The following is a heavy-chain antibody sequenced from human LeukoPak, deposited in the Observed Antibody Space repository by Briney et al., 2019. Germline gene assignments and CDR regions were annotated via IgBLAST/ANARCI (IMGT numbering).Heavy chain of an antibody. V-gene: IGHV3-30-3*01. J-gene: IGHJ4*02. CDR1: GFTFSSYA. D-gene: IGHD2-15*01. CDR2: ISYDGSNK. CDR3: ARDRGWTFDY. Sequence: GGSLRLSCAASGFTFSSYAMYWVRQAPGKGLEWVASISYDGSNKDYADSVKGRFTISRDNSKNTLYLQMNSLRAEDTAVYYCARDRGWTFDYWGQGTLVTVSS.